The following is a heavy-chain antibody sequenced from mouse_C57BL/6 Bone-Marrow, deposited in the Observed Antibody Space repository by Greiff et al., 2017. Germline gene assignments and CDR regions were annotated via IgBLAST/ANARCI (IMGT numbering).Heavy chain of an antibody. J-gene: IGHJ1*03. V-gene: IGHV1-62-2*01. CDR2: FYPGSGSI. CDR1: GYTFTEYT. CDR3: ARHEDSYYYGSSPGWYFDV. D-gene: IGHD1-1*01. Sequence: QVQLQQSGAELVKPGASVKLSCKASGYTFTEYTIHWVKQRSGQGLEWIGWFYPGSGSIKYNEKFKDKATLTADKSSSTVYMELSRLTSEGSAVYFCARHEDSYYYGSSPGWYFDVWGTGTTVTVSS.